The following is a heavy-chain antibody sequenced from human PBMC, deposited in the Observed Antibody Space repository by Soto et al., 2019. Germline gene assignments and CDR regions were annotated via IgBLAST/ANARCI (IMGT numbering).Heavy chain of an antibody. V-gene: IGHV3-33*03. CDR2: IWYDGSDK. D-gene: IGHD3-3*02. J-gene: IGHJ5*02. Sequence: QVQLVESGGGVVQPGRSLRLSCAASGFSFSSYGMHWVRQAPGKGLEWVAFIWYDGSDKYYADSVKGRFTISRDNSNNTLYLQMNSLRAEDTAMYYGASLARFDPWGQGTLVTVSS. CDR1: GFSFSSYG. CDR3: ASLARFDP.